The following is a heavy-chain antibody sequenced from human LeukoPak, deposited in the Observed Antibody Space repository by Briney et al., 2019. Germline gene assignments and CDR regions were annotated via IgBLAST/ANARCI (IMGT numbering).Heavy chain of an antibody. J-gene: IGHJ6*02. CDR3: AKDKVAAGNYGMDV. CDR2: ISHDGSNK. V-gene: IGHV3-30*18. D-gene: IGHD6-13*01. Sequence: GRSLRLSCAASGFTFSSFGMHWVRQAPGKGLEWVAVISHDGSNKYYAESVKGRFTISRDNSKNTLYLQMNSLRDEDTAVYYCAKDKVAAGNYGMDVWGQGTTVTVSS. CDR1: GFTFSSFG.